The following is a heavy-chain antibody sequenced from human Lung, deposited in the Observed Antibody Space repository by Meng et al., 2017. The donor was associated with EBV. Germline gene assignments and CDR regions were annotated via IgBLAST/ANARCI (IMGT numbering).Heavy chain of an antibody. Sequence: VLLQLWCAVLLKPSPALPLTGASYGGSIRGYYCSWLRQPPGKGLEWSGEINQSGSTNYNPSLTRRITTSADTSKHQSSLKLSSVPAVDTDVYYCARVSLSGLLTGGFDPWGQGTLVTVSS. D-gene: IGHD3-16*02. V-gene: IGHV4-34*01. J-gene: IGHJ5*02. CDR3: ARVSLSGLLTGGFDP. CDR1: GGSIRGYY. CDR2: INQSGST.